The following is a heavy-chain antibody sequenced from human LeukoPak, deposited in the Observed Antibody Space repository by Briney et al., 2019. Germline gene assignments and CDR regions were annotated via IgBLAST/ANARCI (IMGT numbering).Heavy chain of an antibody. J-gene: IGHJ4*02. D-gene: IGHD3-22*01. V-gene: IGHV3-9*03. CDR1: GFTFDDYA. CDR3: AKGDSSGYVDYFDY. Sequence: GGSLRLSCAASGFTFDDYAMHWVRQAPGKGLEWVSGISWNSGSIGYADSVKGRFTISRDNAKNSLYLQMNSLRAEDMALYYCAKGDSSGYVDYFDYWGQGTLVTVSS. CDR2: ISWNSGSI.